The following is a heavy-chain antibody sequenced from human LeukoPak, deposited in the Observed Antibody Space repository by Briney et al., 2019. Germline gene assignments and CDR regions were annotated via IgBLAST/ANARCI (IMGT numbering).Heavy chain of an antibody. CDR2: IWYDGSNK. CDR3: ARSLRYFDWLLGY. Sequence: GGSLRLSCAASGFTFSSYGMHWVRQAPGKGLEWVAVIWYDGSNKYYADSVKGRFTISRDNSKNTLYLQMNSLRAEDTAAYYCARSLRYFDWLLGYWGQGTLVTVSS. D-gene: IGHD3-9*01. CDR1: GFTFSSYG. J-gene: IGHJ4*02. V-gene: IGHV3-33*01.